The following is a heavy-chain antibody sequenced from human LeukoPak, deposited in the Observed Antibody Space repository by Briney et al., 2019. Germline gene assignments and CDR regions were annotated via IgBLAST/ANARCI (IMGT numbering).Heavy chain of an antibody. D-gene: IGHD6-13*01. CDR2: IYHSGST. CDR3: ARAIAAAGTLGSWFDP. CDR1: GGSISSGGYY. Sequence: PSETLSLTCTVSGGSISSGGYYWSWIRQPPGKGLEWIGYIYHSGSTYYNPSLKSRVTISVDRSKNQFSLKLSSVTAADTAVYYCARAIAAAGTLGSWFDPWGQGTLVTVSS. J-gene: IGHJ5*02. V-gene: IGHV4-30-2*01.